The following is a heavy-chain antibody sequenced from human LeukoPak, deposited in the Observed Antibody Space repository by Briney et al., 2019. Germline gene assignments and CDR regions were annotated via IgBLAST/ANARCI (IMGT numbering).Heavy chain of an antibody. CDR1: GFTVSSNF. V-gene: IGHV3-53*01. Sequence: PGGSLRLSCAASGFTVSSNFLSWVRQPPGKGLEWVSDIYSGGSTYYADSVKGRFTISRDNSKNTLYLQMKSGRAEDTAVYYCTRGGGASSPHYCGQGTLVTVSS. J-gene: IGHJ4*02. CDR2: IYSGGST. CDR3: TRGGGASSPHY. D-gene: IGHD2-21*01.